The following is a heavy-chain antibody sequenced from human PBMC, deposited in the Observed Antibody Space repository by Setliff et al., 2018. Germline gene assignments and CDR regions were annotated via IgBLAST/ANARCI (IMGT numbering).Heavy chain of an antibody. Sequence: PSETLSLTCTVSGYSISSGYIWGWIRQPPGKGLEWVGNIDHTGSINYNTSLKNRLTISRDTSKKQVSLKLNSVTATDTAVYYCARDLGHGGDSDYWGQGIQVTVSS. V-gene: IGHV4-38-2*02. CDR2: IDHTGSI. CDR1: GYSISSGYI. CDR3: ARDLGHGGDSDY. J-gene: IGHJ4*02. D-gene: IGHD2-21*02.